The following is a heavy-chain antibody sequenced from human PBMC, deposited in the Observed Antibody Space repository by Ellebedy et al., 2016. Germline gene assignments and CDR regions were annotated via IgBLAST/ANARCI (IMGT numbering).Heavy chain of an antibody. J-gene: IGHJ3*02. CDR2: IKPDGTEN. D-gene: IGHD3-22*01. V-gene: IGHV3-7*01. CDR3: ARDPYNGGGYGAFDI. Sequence: GESLKISCAASGFTFSTSCMTWVRQAPGKGLEWVANIKPDGTENYYVDSAKGRFTISRDNAMNSLFLQLNSLRAEDTAVYYCARDPYNGGGYGAFDIWGRGAMITVSS. CDR1: GFTFSTSC.